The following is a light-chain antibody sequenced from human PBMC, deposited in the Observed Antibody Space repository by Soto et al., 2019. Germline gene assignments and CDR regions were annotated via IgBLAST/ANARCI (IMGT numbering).Light chain of an antibody. J-gene: IGKJ1*01. V-gene: IGKV3-15*01. CDR3: QQYDKWPQT. Sequence: EIVMTQSPATLSVSPGERATLSCRASQGVSSNLAWYQEKPGQAPRLLIYGASKRVTGIPDRFSGSGSGTEFTLTISSLQSEDFAVYYCQQYDKWPQTFGQGTKVDIK. CDR2: GAS. CDR1: QGVSSN.